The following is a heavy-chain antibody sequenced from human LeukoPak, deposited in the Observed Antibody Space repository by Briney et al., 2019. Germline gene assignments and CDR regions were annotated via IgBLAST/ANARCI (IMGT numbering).Heavy chain of an antibody. Sequence: GASVKVSCKASGYTFTSYGTSWVRQAPAQGLEWMGWISAYNGNTNYAQKPQGRVTMTTDTSTSTPYMELRSLRSDDTDVYYCARDLYYYDSSAIYWGQGTLVTVSS. J-gene: IGHJ4*02. CDR1: GYTFTSYG. D-gene: IGHD3-22*01. V-gene: IGHV1-18*01. CDR3: ARDLYYYDSSAIY. CDR2: ISAYNGNT.